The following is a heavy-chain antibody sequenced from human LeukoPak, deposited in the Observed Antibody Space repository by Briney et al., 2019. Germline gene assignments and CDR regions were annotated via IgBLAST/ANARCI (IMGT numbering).Heavy chain of an antibody. Sequence: GGSLRLSCAASGFTFSSYSMNWVRQAPGKGLEWVSSISSSSSYIYYADSVKGRFTISRDNAKNSLYLQMNSLRAEDTAVYYCARAPKEWELPDYWGQGTLVTVSS. D-gene: IGHD1-26*01. V-gene: IGHV3-21*04. CDR2: ISSSSSYI. CDR3: ARAPKEWELPDY. CDR1: GFTFSSYS. J-gene: IGHJ4*02.